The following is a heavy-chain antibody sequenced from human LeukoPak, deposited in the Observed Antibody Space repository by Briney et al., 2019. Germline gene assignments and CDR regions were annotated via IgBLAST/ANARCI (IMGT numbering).Heavy chain of an antibody. CDR2: MNPNSGNT. V-gene: IGHV1-8*01. CDR1: GYTFTSYD. J-gene: IGHJ4*02. CDR3: AREGIVGAMD. D-gene: IGHD1-26*01. Sequence: GASVKVSCKASGYTFTSYDINWVRQATGQGLEWMGWMNPNSGNTGYAQKFQGRVTITADKSTSTAYMELSSLRSEDTAVYYCAREGIVGAMDWGQGTLVTVSS.